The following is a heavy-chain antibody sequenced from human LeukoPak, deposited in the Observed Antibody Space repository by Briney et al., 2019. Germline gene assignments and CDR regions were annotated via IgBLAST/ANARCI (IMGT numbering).Heavy chain of an antibody. CDR1: GYTFTSYD. CDR3: ARGRVDILTGYSFYYYYMDV. V-gene: IGHV1-8*01. Sequence: ASVKVSCKASGYTFTSYDINWVRQATGQGLEWMGWVNPNSGNTGYAQKFQGRVTMTRNTSISTAYMELSSLRSEDTAVYYCARGRVDILTGYSFYYYYMDVWGKGSTVTVSS. J-gene: IGHJ6*03. D-gene: IGHD3-9*01. CDR2: VNPNSGNT.